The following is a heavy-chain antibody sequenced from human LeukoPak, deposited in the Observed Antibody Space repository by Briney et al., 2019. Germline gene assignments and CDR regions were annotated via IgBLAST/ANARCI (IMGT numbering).Heavy chain of an antibody. J-gene: IGHJ4*02. Sequence: GGSLRLSCAVSGITLNNYGMSWVRLAPGKGLEWVAGISGSGGRTNYADSVKGRFTISRDNAKNTLYLQTNSLRAEDTAMYFCAKRGVVIRVILVGFHKEAYYFDSWGQGALVTVSS. CDR1: GITLNNYG. CDR2: ISGSGGRT. D-gene: IGHD3-22*01. V-gene: IGHV3-23*01. CDR3: AKRGVVIRVILVGFHKEAYYFDS.